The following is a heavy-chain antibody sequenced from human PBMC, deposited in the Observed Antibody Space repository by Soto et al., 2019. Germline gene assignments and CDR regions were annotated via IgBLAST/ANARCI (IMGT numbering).Heavy chain of an antibody. D-gene: IGHD2-21*02. V-gene: IGHV4-34*01. CDR2: IHHDGST. J-gene: IGHJ4*02. CDR3: ATYDVGTIIQAY. Sequence: PSETLSLTCAISGGSSSSHSKSWVRQPPGKGLEWIGEIHHDGSTNYNPSLKSRVTISENTSKNHFSLELSSVTAADTAVYYCATYDVGTIIQAYWGQGTLVTVSS. CDR1: GGSSSSHS.